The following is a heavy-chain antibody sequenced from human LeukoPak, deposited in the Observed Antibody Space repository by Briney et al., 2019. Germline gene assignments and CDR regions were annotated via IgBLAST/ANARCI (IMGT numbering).Heavy chain of an antibody. CDR3: AYRWIQLSHFEY. CDR2: IYYSGST. Sequence: SQTLSLTCTVSGGSISSGGYYWSWIRQHPGKGLEWFGYIYYSGSTYYNPSLKSRVTISVHTSKTQFSLKLNSVTAADTAVYYCAYRWIQLSHFEYWGQGTLVTVSS. J-gene: IGHJ4*02. CDR1: GGSISSGGYY. D-gene: IGHD5-18*01. V-gene: IGHV4-31*03.